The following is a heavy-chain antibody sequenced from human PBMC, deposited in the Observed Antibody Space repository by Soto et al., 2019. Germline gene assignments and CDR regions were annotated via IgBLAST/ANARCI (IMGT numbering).Heavy chain of an antibody. J-gene: IGHJ4*02. CDR2: IIPILGIA. CDR1: GGTFSSYT. V-gene: IGHV1-69*04. CDR3: ARDTQATIAPVY. Sequence: ASVKVSCKASGGTFSSYTIGWVRQAPGQGLEWMGRIIPILGIANYAQKFQGRVTITADKSTSTAYMELSSLRSEDTAVYYCARDTQATIAPVYWGQGTLVTVSS. D-gene: IGHD5-12*01.